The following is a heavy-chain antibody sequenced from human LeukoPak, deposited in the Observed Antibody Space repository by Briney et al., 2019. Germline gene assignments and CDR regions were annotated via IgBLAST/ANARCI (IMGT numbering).Heavy chain of an antibody. Sequence: ASVKVSCKASGYTFTSYYMHWVRQAPGQGLEWMGIINPSGGSTSYAQKFQGRVTMTRDMSTSTVYMELSSLRSEDTAVYYCARVDRGATLSSDAFDIWGQGTMVTVSS. V-gene: IGHV1-46*01. CDR3: ARVDRGATLSSDAFDI. D-gene: IGHD1-26*01. CDR1: GYTFTSYY. J-gene: IGHJ3*02. CDR2: INPSGGST.